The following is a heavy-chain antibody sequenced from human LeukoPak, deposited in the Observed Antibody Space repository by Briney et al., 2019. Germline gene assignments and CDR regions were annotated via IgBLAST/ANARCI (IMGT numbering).Heavy chain of an antibody. CDR2: ISYDGSNK. Sequence: GGSLRLSCSASGFTFSSYAMHWVRQAPGKGLEWVAVISYDGSNKYYADSVKGRFTISRDNSKNTLYLQMNSLRAEDTAVYYCARDGAAARRYYYYGMDVWGQGTTVTVSS. J-gene: IGHJ6*02. D-gene: IGHD6-6*01. CDR3: ARDGAAARRYYYYGMDV. V-gene: IGHV3-30-3*01. CDR1: GFTFSSYA.